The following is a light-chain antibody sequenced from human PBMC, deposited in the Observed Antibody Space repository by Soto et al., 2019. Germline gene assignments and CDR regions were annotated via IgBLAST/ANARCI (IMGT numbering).Light chain of an antibody. J-gene: IGKJ1*01. V-gene: IGKV1-5*01. CDR3: QQYNSLWT. CDR2: DAS. Sequence: DIPMTQSPSTLSASVGDRVTITCRASQRISSWLAWYQQKPGKAPNLLIYDASSLGSGVPSRFSGSGSGTEFTLTISSLQPDDFATYFCQQYNSLWTFGQGTMVEIK. CDR1: QRISSW.